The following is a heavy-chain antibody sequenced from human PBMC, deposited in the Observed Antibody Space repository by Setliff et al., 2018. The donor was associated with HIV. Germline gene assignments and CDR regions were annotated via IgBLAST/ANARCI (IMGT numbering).Heavy chain of an antibody. Sequence: AGGSLRLSCAASGFTFSAYSMHWVRQAPGKGLEWLSYLTSGTATMYYADSVKGRFTISRDNVKNSLYLQMNSLRAEDTAVYFCARGVGSNYFDYWGRGTLVTVS. V-gene: IGHV3-48*01. J-gene: IGHJ4*02. D-gene: IGHD1-26*01. CDR3: ARGVGSNYFDY. CDR1: GFTFSAYS. CDR2: LTSGTATM.